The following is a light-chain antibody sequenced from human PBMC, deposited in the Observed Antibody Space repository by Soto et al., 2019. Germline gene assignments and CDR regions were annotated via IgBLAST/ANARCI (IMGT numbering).Light chain of an antibody. CDR3: QQRSSWTLWT. CDR1: QSVSSY. Sequence: TQSPGTLSLSPGERATLSCRASQSVSSYLAWYQQKPGQAPRLLIYDASNRATGIPARFSGSGSGTDFTLTISSLEPEDLAVYYGQQRSSWTLWTLAQGTTVDIK. CDR2: DAS. J-gene: IGKJ1*01. V-gene: IGKV3-11*01.